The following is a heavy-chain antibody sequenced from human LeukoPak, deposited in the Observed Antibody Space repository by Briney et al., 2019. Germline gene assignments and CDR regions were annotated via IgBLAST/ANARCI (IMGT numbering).Heavy chain of an antibody. CDR2: IKQDGSEK. CDR3: ARDIWGYFDY. CDR1: GFIFSSYW. J-gene: IGHJ4*02. Sequence: GGSLRLSCAASGFIFSSYWMSWVRQALGKGLEWVANIKQDGSEKYYVDSVKGRFTISRDNAKNSLYLQMNSLRAEDTAVYYCARDIWGYFDYWGQGTLVTVSS. V-gene: IGHV3-7*01. D-gene: IGHD3-16*01.